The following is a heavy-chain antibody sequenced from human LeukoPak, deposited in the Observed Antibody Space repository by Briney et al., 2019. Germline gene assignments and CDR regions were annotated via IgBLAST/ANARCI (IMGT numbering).Heavy chain of an antibody. Sequence: PGGSLRLSCAASGFTFSDYYMSWIRQAPGKGLEWVSYISSSGSTIYYADSVKGRFTISRDNAKNSLYLQMNSQRAEDTAVYYCAREYSRGYYFDYWGQGTLVTVSS. J-gene: IGHJ4*02. V-gene: IGHV3-11*04. CDR1: GFTFSDYY. CDR3: AREYSRGYYFDY. CDR2: ISSSGSTI. D-gene: IGHD6-25*01.